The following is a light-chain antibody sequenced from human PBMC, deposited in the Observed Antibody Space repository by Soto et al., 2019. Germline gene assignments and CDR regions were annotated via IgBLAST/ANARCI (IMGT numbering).Light chain of an antibody. CDR1: QSVSSSN. CDR3: QQYLTSPKT. V-gene: IGKV3-20*01. J-gene: IGKJ1*01. Sequence: EIVLTQSPGTLSLSPGERATLSCGASQSVSSSNFAWYQQKPAQAPRLLIYGASRRAPGIPERFSGSGSGTGFTLTISRLEPEDFAVYYCQQYLTSPKTFGQGTKVDIK. CDR2: GAS.